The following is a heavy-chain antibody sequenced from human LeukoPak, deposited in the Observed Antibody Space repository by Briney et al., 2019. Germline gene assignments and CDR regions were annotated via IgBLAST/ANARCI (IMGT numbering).Heavy chain of an antibody. CDR1: GFTFSGYA. D-gene: IGHD3-9*01. V-gene: IGHV3-23*01. CDR3: AKALTGWGAYDY. J-gene: IGHJ4*02. Sequence: GGSLRLSCAGSGFTFSGYAMSWVRQAPGKGLEWVSAISGSGSDTFYADSVKGRFTISRDNSKNTLSVQMNSLRAEDTAVYYCAKALTGWGAYDYWGQGTLVTVSS. CDR2: ISGSGSDT.